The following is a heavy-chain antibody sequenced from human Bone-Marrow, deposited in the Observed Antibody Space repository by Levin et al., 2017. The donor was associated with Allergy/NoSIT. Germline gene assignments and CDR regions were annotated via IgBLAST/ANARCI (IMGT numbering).Heavy chain of an antibody. D-gene: IGHD1-14*01. CDR2: ISGNGETT. CDR3: ARVAGLTWTASDH. CDR1: GFTSDIFA. J-gene: IGHJ4*02. Sequence: GESLKISCAASGFTSDIFAMSWVRQAPGKGLEWVSVISGNGETTYYADSVEGRFTIARDKSTNTLYLEMNGLRVEDTAVYYCARVAGLTWTASDHWGQGTLVTVSS. V-gene: IGHV3-23*01.